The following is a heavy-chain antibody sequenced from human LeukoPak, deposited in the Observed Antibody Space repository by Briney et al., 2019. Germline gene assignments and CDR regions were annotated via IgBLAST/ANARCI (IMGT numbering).Heavy chain of an antibody. D-gene: IGHD2/OR15-2a*01. Sequence: SETLSLTCTVSGGSISSSSYYWGWIRQPPGQGLEWIGSIYYSGSTYYNPSLKSRVTISVDTSKNQFSLKLNSMTAADTAVYYCASREEDNNHHHYFGSWGQGPLVTVSS. CDR2: IYYSGST. J-gene: IGHJ4*02. CDR1: GGSISSSSYY. CDR3: ASREEDNNHHHYFGS. V-gene: IGHV4-39*07.